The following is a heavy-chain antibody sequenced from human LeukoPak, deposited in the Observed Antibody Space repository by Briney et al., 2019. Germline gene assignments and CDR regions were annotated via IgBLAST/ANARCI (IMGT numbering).Heavy chain of an antibody. CDR2: IRGSGDTI. CDR3: ARGYYVDY. Sequence: GGSLRLSCSASGFTFSNCEMNWVRQAPGKGLEWISYIRGSGDTIYYADSVKGRFTISRDNAKNSLYLQMNSLRAEDTAVYYCARGYYVDYWGQGTLVTVSS. CDR1: GFTFSNCE. D-gene: IGHD3-3*01. J-gene: IGHJ4*02. V-gene: IGHV3-48*03.